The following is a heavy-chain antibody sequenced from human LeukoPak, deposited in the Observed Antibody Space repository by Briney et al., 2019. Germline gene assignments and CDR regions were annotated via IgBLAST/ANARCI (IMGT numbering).Heavy chain of an antibody. CDR3: ANFERTVAGPYNWFDP. CDR2: ISASGGNT. J-gene: IGHJ5*02. V-gene: IGHV3-23*01. Sequence: GGSLRLSCAASGFTFSNYAMSWVRQAPGKGLEWVSGISASGGNTYYADSVKGRFAISRDSSRNTLYVQMNSLGAEDSAVYYCANFERTVAGPYNWFDPWGQGTLVTVSS. D-gene: IGHD6-19*01. CDR1: GFTFSNYA.